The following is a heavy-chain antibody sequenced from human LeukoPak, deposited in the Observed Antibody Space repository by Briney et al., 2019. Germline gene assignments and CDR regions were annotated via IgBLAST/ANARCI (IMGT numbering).Heavy chain of an antibody. CDR2: IYYSGST. Sequence: PSETLSLTCTVSGGSISSSSYYWGWIRQPPGKGLEWIGSIYYSGSTYYNPSLKSRVTISVDTSKNQFSLKLSSVTAADTAVYYCARQFGYYDSSGYLTPFDYWGQGTLVTVSS. D-gene: IGHD3-22*01. V-gene: IGHV4-39*01. CDR1: GGSISSSSYY. CDR3: ARQFGYYDSSGYLTPFDY. J-gene: IGHJ4*02.